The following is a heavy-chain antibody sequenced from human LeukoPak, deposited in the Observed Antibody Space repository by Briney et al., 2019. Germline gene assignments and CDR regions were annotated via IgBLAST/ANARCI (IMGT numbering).Heavy chain of an antibody. CDR3: AKIGGYGSGNYYYTMDV. Sequence: ASVKVSCKASGYTFTSYDINWVRQAAGQGLEWMGWMNPNSGNTGYAQNFQGRVTMTRNTSITTAYMELSSLRSEDTAVYYCAKIGGYGSGNYYYTMDVWGQGTTATVSS. J-gene: IGHJ6*02. V-gene: IGHV1-8*01. D-gene: IGHD3-10*01. CDR2: MNPNSGNT. CDR1: GYTFTSYD.